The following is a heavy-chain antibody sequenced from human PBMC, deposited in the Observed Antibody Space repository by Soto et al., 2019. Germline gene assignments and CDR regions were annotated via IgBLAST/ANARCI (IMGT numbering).Heavy chain of an antibody. CDR3: ARGQYYDSSGYYSSPSYYYGMDV. J-gene: IGHJ6*02. CDR2: IIPIFGIA. Sequence: QVQLVQSGAEVKKPGSSVKVSCKASGGTFSSYAISWVRQAPGQGLEWMGGIIPIFGIANYAQKFQGRVTITADESTSTAYMELSSLRSEDTAVYYCARGQYYDSSGYYSSPSYYYGMDVLGQGTTVTVSS. CDR1: GGTFSSYA. V-gene: IGHV1-69*01. D-gene: IGHD3-22*01.